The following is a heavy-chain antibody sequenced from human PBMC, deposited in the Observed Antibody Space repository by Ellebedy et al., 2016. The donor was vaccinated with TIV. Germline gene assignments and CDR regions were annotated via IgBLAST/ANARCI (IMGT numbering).Heavy chain of an antibody. CDR2: LYSGGTT. CDR3: ARDFVSGGMDV. J-gene: IGHJ6*02. V-gene: IGHV3-53*01. Sequence: GGSLTLSXAASGFLVSTNYTTWVRHPPGKGLERVPVLYSGGTTYYADSVRGRFTISRDNSKNTLYLHMNSLRAEDTAVYFCARDFVSGGMDVWGQGTTVTVSS. D-gene: IGHD5/OR15-5a*01. CDR1: GFLVSTNY.